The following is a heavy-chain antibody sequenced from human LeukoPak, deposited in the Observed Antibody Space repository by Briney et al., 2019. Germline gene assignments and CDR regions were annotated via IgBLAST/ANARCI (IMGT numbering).Heavy chain of an antibody. CDR3: ARGLRPYDGGYSYGFDAFDI. CDR2: IIPILGIA. Sequence: SVKVSCKASGGTFSSYAISWVRQAPGQGLEWMGRIIPILGIANYAQKFQGRVTITADKSTSTAYMGLSSLRSEDTAVYYCARGLRPYDGGYSYGFDAFDIWGQGTMVTVSS. V-gene: IGHV1-69*04. CDR1: GGTFSSYA. D-gene: IGHD5-18*01. J-gene: IGHJ3*02.